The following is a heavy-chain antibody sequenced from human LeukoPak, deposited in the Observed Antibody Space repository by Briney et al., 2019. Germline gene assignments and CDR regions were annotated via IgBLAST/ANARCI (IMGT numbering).Heavy chain of an antibody. CDR1: GYTFTSYD. V-gene: IGHV1-8*01. Sequence: GASVKVSCKASGYTFTSYDINWVRQATGQGLEWMGWMSPNSGNTGYAQKFQGRVTMTRNTSISTAYMELSSLRSEDTAVYYCARLYYDILTGYSVDAFDIWGQGTMVTVSS. CDR3: ARLYYDILTGYSVDAFDI. J-gene: IGHJ3*02. CDR2: MSPNSGNT. D-gene: IGHD3-9*01.